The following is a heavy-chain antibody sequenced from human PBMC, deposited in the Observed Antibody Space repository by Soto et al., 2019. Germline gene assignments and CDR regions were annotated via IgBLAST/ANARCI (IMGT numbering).Heavy chain of an antibody. V-gene: IGHV3-30*18. J-gene: IGHJ4*02. CDR1: RLTFSSYG. CDR3: AKDRVRVVVVAATDY. Sequence: PGGSLRLSCGASRLTFSSYGMHWVRQAPGKGLEWVALISYDESKKYYADSVKGRFTISRDNSKNTLYLQMNSLRAEDTAVYYCAKDRVRVVVVAATDYWGQGTLVTVSS. CDR2: ISYDESKK. D-gene: IGHD2-15*01.